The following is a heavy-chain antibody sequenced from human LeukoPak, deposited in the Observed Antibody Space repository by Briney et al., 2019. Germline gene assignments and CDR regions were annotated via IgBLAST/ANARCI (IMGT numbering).Heavy chain of an antibody. CDR3: ARGVNDDSSGYSDGYFDY. Sequence: GRSLRLSCAASGFTFSSYAMHWVRQAPGKGLEWVAVISYDGSNKYYADSVKGRFTISRDNSKNTLYLQMNSLRAEDTAVYYCARGVNDDSSGYSDGYFDYWGQGTLVTVSS. D-gene: IGHD3-22*01. CDR1: GFTFSSYA. J-gene: IGHJ4*02. V-gene: IGHV3-30-3*01. CDR2: ISYDGSNK.